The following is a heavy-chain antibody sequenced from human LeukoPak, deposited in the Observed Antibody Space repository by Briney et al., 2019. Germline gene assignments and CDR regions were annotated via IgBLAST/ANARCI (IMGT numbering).Heavy chain of an antibody. Sequence: GGSLRLSCAASGFTFTNYGMHWVRQAPGKGLEWVAFIGYDGSNKYYADSVKGRFTVSRDKSKNTLYLQMNSLRTEDTAVYYCAKGLYYKDKSGYPAWGQGTLVTISS. D-gene: IGHD3-22*01. CDR2: IGYDGSNK. CDR3: AKGLYYKDKSGYPA. J-gene: IGHJ5*02. V-gene: IGHV3-30*02. CDR1: GFTFTNYG.